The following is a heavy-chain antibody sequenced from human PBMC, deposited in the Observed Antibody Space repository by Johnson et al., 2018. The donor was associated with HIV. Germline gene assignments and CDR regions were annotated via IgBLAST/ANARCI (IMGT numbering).Heavy chain of an antibody. D-gene: IGHD1-1*01. CDR1: GFTFSSYW. J-gene: IGHJ3*02. V-gene: IGHV3-74*01. Sequence: EVQLVESGGGLVQPGGSLRLSCAASGFTFSSYWMHWVRQAPGKGLVWVSRIKSDGTSTNYADSVKGRFTISRDNAKDTLYLQLNSLRAEDTAVYYCSTDHAGGCGPRTSARPCNAFDIWGQGTMVTVSS. CDR2: IKSDGTST. CDR3: STDHAGGCGPRTSARPCNAFDI.